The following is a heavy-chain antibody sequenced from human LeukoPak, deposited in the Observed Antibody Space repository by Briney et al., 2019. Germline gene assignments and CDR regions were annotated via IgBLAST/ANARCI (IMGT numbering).Heavy chain of an antibody. V-gene: IGHV1-2*02. CDR2: MNPNSGGT. J-gene: IGHJ3*02. CDR3: ARAPDYKEVDAFDI. CDR1: GYTFTSYD. D-gene: IGHD4-11*01. Sequence: ASVKVSCKASGYTFTSYDINWVRQATGQGLEWMGWMNPNSGGTNYAQKFQGRVTMTRDTSISTAYMELSRLRSDDTAVYYCARAPDYKEVDAFDIWGQGTMVTVSS.